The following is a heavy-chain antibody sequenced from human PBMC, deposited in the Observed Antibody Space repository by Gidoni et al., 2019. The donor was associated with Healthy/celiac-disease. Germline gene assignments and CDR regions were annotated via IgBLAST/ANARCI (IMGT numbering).Heavy chain of an antibody. V-gene: IGHV3-43*01. CDR3: AKDIGYGGRLTTAYYYYGMDV. CDR2: ISWDGCST. D-gene: IGHD4-4*01. CDR1: GFTFDDYT. J-gene: IGHJ6*02. Sequence: EVQLVESGGVVVQPGGSLRLSFAASGFTFDDYTMHCVRQAPGKGLEWVSRISWDGCSTYYADSVKGRFTISRDNSKNSLYLQMNSLRTEDTALYYCAKDIGYGGRLTTAYYYYGMDVWGQGTTVTVSS.